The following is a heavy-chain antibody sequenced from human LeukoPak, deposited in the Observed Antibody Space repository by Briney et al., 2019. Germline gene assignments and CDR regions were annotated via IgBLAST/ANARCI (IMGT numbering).Heavy chain of an antibody. Sequence: GGSLRLSCAASGFTFSSYAMSWVRQAPGKGLEWVSAISGSGGSTYYADSVKGRFTISRDSSKNTLYLQMNSLKAEDTAVYYCAKYDILTGSPPFDPWGQGTLVTVSS. D-gene: IGHD3-9*01. J-gene: IGHJ5*02. CDR3: AKYDILTGSPPFDP. CDR1: GFTFSSYA. CDR2: ISGSGGST. V-gene: IGHV3-23*01.